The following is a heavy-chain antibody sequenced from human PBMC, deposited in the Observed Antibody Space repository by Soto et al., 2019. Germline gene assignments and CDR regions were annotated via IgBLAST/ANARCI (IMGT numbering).Heavy chain of an antibody. D-gene: IGHD1-1*01. CDR2: INPNSGGT. J-gene: IGHJ4*02. V-gene: IGHV1-2*02. Sequence: GASVKVSCKAPAVTFTSYFMHWVRQAPGHGLEWIGVINPNSGGTKYAPKFQGGVTMTRDTSITTAYMELSRLRSGDTAVYYCAREPATAKPEGVDFWGQGTLVTVSS. CDR1: AVTFTSYF. CDR3: AREPATAKPEGVDF.